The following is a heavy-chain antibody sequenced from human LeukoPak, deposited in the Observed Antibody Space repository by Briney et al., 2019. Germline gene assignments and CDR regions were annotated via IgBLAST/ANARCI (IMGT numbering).Heavy chain of an antibody. CDR1: GFTFSSYG. CDR3: ARVGSESSIPYFDY. Sequence: GGSLRLSCAASGFTFSSYGMHWVRQAPGKGLEWVAFIRYDGSNKYYADSVKGRFTISRDNSKNTLYLQMNSLRAEDTAVYYCARVGSESSIPYFDYWGQGTLVTVSS. CDR2: IRYDGSNK. J-gene: IGHJ4*02. D-gene: IGHD1-26*01. V-gene: IGHV3-30*02.